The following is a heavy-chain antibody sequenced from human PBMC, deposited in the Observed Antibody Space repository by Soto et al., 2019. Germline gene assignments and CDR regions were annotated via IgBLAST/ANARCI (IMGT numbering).Heavy chain of an antibody. CDR1: GYTFTGYY. J-gene: IGHJ4*02. Sequence: ASVKVSCKASGYTFTGYYMHWVRQAPGQGLEWMGWINPNSGGTNYAQKFQGWVTMTRDTSISTAYMELSRLRSDDTAVYYCARDTYDILTGYYHRWGLYFDYWGQGTLVTVSS. D-gene: IGHD3-9*01. V-gene: IGHV1-2*04. CDR2: INPNSGGT. CDR3: ARDTYDILTGYYHRWGLYFDY.